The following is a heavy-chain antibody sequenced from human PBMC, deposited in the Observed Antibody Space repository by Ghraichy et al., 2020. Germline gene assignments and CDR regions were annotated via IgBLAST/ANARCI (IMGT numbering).Heavy chain of an antibody. CDR3: ERGVQIIVGAKRNGAFDI. Sequence: ESLNISCAVSGYSISSVYYWGWIRQPPGRGLECIGSIYDSGSTYYNPSLKSRVTISVDMSKNQFSLKLRSVTAADTAVYYCERGVQIIVGAKRNGAFDIWGQGTMVTVSS. J-gene: IGHJ3*02. V-gene: IGHV4-38-2*01. CDR2: IYDSGST. D-gene: IGHD1-26*01. CDR1: GYSISSVYY.